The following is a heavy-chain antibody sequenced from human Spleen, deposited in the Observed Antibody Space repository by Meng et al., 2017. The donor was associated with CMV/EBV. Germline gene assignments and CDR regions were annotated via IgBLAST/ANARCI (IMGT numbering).Heavy chain of an antibody. J-gene: IGHJ5*02. CDR2: IKQDGSEK. Sequence: GESLKISCAASGFTFSSYWMSWVRQAPGKGLEWVANIKQDGSEKYYVDPVKGRFTISRDNAKNSLYLQMNSLRAEDTAVYYCASETAYCSAGSCYEHWFDTWGQGTLVTVSS. D-gene: IGHD2-15*01. V-gene: IGHV3-7*01. CDR3: ASETAYCSAGSCYEHWFDT. CDR1: GFTFSSYW.